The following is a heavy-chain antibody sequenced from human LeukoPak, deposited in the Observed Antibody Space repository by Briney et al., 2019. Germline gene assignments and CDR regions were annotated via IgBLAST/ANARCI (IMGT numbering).Heavy chain of an antibody. D-gene: IGHD3-10*01. Sequence: GGSLRLSCAASGFTFSDYGMHWVGPAPGKGLEWVALIYYDGSNKYYADSVKGRFTISRDTSKNTLHLQMDSLRVEDTAMYYCARYYGSGSLDYWGQGTLVTVSS. CDR1: GFTFSDYG. V-gene: IGHV3-30*03. CDR3: ARYYGSGSLDY. J-gene: IGHJ4*02. CDR2: IYYDGSNK.